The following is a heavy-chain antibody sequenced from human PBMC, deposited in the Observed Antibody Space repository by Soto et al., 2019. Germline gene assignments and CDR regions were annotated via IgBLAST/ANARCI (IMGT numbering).Heavy chain of an antibody. J-gene: IGHJ6*02. D-gene: IGHD1-7*01. V-gene: IGHV4-59*01. CDR3: ARELSQGGTRYYYGMDV. CDR1: GGSISSYY. CDR2: IYYSGST. Sequence: PSETLSLTCTVSGGSISSYYWSWIRQPSGKGLEWIGYIYYSGSTNYNPSLKSRVTISVDTSKNQFSLKLSSVTAADTAVYYCARELSQGGTRYYYGMDVWGQGTTVTVSS.